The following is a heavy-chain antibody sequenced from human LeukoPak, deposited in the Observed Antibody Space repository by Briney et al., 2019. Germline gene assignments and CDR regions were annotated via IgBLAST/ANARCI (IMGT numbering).Heavy chain of an antibody. CDR2: ISAYNGNT. Sequence: ASVKVSCKASGYTFTGYYIHWVRQAPGQGLEWMGWISAYNGNTNYAQKLQGRVTMTTDTSTSTAYMELRSLRSDDTAVYYCARAGYYDSSGDRGYYYGMDVWGQGTTVTVSS. CDR3: ARAGYYDSSGDRGYYYGMDV. CDR1: GYTFTGYY. J-gene: IGHJ6*02. D-gene: IGHD3-22*01. V-gene: IGHV1-18*04.